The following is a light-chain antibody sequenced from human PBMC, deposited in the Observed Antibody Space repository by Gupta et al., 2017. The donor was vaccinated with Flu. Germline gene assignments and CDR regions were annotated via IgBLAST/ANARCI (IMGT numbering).Light chain of an antibody. CDR3: CSYAGSYTFV. J-gene: IGLJ1*01. CDR2: DVS. CDR1: SSDVGGYNY. Sequence: QSALTQPRSVSGSPGQSVTIPCTGTSSDVGGYNYVSWYQQHSGKAPQLMIYDVSKRPSGVPDRFSGSKSGNTASLTISGLQAEDEADYYCCSYAGSYTFVFGTGTKVTVL. V-gene: IGLV2-11*01.